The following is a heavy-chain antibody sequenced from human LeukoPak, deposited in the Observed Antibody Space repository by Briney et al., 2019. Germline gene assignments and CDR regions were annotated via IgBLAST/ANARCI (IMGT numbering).Heavy chain of an antibody. CDR3: ASPEKDDFWSGETLEASLSAFDI. V-gene: IGHV1-69*13. Sequence: GASVEVSCKASGGTFSSYAISWVRQAPGQGLEWMGGIIPIFGTANYAQKFQGRVTITADESTSTAYMELISLRSEDTAVYYCASPEKDDFWSGETLEASLSAFDIWGQGTMVTVSS. CDR1: GGTFSSYA. CDR2: IIPIFGTA. D-gene: IGHD3-3*01. J-gene: IGHJ3*02.